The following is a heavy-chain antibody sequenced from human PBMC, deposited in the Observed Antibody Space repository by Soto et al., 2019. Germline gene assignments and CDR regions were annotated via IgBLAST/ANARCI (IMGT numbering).Heavy chain of an antibody. CDR3: ARNIVVVTAIQNWFDP. CDR2: IIPIFGTA. J-gene: IGHJ5*02. CDR1: GGTFSSYA. Sequence: ASVKVSCKASGGTFSSYAISWVRQAPGQGLEWMGGIIPIFGTANYAQKFQGRVTITADKSTSTAYMELSSLRSEDTAVYYCARNIVVVTAIQNWFDPWGQGTLVTVSS. D-gene: IGHD2-21*02. V-gene: IGHV1-69*06.